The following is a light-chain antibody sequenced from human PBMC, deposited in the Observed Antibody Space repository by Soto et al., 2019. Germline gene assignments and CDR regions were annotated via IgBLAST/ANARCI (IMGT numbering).Light chain of an antibody. J-gene: IGKJ4*01. CDR3: QQYDNSPLT. Sequence: IVLTQSPGTLSSSPGERAAISCRASQSVSSSYLAWYQQKPGQAPRLLIYGASNRATGIPDRFSGSGSGTDFTLTISRLEPEDFAVYYCQQYDNSPLTFGGGTKVDIK. CDR1: QSVSSSY. V-gene: IGKV3-20*01. CDR2: GAS.